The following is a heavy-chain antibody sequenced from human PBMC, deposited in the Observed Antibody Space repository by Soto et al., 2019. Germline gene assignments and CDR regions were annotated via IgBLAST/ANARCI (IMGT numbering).Heavy chain of an antibody. D-gene: IGHD1-26*01. CDR3: AKGGAIVAAGTRVERDNAMDV. CDR2: INPNSGDT. J-gene: IGHJ6*04. V-gene: IGHV1-2*02. Sequence: ASVKVSCKASGYTFTGYYVPWVRQAPGQGLEWMGWINPNSGDTYLSPRFQGRVTMNRDTSTGTAYMELRGLTSDDTAEYYCAKGGAIVAAGTRVERDNAMDVWGKGTTVT. CDR1: GYTFTGYY.